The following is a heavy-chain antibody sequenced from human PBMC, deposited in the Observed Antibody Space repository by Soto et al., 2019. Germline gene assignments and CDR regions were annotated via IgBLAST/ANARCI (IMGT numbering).Heavy chain of an antibody. CDR3: ARLGFDKVDPEIGYCSSTSCYMLDP. Sequence: SATLSLTCTVSGGSISSYYWSWIRQPPGKGLEWIGYIYYSGSTNYNPSLKSRVTISVDTSKNQFSLKLSSVTAADTAVYYCARLGFDKVDPEIGYCSSTSCYMLDPWGQGTLVTVSS. CDR1: GGSISSYY. J-gene: IGHJ5*02. V-gene: IGHV4-59*08. CDR2: IYYSGST. D-gene: IGHD2-2*02.